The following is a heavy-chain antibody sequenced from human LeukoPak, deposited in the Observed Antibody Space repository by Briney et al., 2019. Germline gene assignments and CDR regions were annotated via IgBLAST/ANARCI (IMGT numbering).Heavy chain of an antibody. Sequence: AETLSLTCTVSGGSISSSSYYRGWIRQPSGKGLEWIGSIYYSGSTYYNPSLKSRVTISVDTSKNQFSLKLSSVTAADTAVYYCARTRIAVAGFLDYWGQGTLVTVSS. V-gene: IGHV4-39*07. CDR3: ARTRIAVAGFLDY. CDR2: IYYSGST. CDR1: GGSISSSSYY. D-gene: IGHD6-19*01. J-gene: IGHJ4*02.